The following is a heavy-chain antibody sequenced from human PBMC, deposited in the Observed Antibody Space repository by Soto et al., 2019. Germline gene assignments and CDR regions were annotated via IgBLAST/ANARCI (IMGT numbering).Heavy chain of an antibody. CDR2: ISGSGGGK. V-gene: IGHV3-23*01. CDR1: GFTFIRYA. Sequence: GGSLRLSCPGSGFTFIRYAMSWVRQARGKGLEWVSAISGSGGGKYYADSVKGRFTISRDNSKNTLYLQMNSLGAEDTAVYYCAKGIDSSGYYPFDYWGQGT. CDR3: AKGIDSSGYYPFDY. D-gene: IGHD3-22*01. J-gene: IGHJ4*02.